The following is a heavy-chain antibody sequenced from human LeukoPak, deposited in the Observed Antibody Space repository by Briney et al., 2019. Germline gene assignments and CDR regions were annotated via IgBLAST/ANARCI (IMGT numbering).Heavy chain of an antibody. V-gene: IGHV1-46*01. CDR3: ASGSYYYDSSGLDY. CDR2: INPSRGST. Sequence: EASVKVSCKASGYTFSSYYMNWVRQAPGQGLEWMGIINPSRGSTSYAQKFQGRVTMTRDTSTNTVYMELSSLRSEDTAVYYCASGSYYYDSSGLDYWGQGTLVTVSS. J-gene: IGHJ4*02. CDR1: GYTFSSYY. D-gene: IGHD3-22*01.